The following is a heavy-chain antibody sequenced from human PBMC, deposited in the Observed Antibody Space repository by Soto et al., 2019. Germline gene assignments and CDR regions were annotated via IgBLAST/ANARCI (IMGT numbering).Heavy chain of an antibody. CDR2: IYYSGST. Sequence: QLQLQESGPGLVKPSETLSLTCTVSGGSISSSSYYWGWIRQPPGKGLEWIGSIYYSGSTYYNPSLKSRVTISVDTSKNQFSLKLSSVTAADTAVYYCARGFMTTVGWFDPWGQGTLVTVSS. CDR3: ARGFMTTVGWFDP. CDR1: GGSISSSSYY. J-gene: IGHJ5*02. V-gene: IGHV4-39*01. D-gene: IGHD4-4*01.